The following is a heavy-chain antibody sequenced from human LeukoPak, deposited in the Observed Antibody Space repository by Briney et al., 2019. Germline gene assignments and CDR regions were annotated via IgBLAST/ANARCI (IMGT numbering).Heavy chain of an antibody. CDR3: GRDVLMGVTGY. CDR2: ISSSGSTI. CDR1: GFTSSDYY. Sequence: GRSLRLSCAASGFTSSDYYMSWIRHAPGKGLEWVSYISSSGSTIYYADSVKGRFTISRDNAKNSLYVQMNRRRAEYTAVYCCGRDVLMGVTGYWGQGTLVTVSS. D-gene: IGHD1-20*01. V-gene: IGHV3-11*04. J-gene: IGHJ4*02.